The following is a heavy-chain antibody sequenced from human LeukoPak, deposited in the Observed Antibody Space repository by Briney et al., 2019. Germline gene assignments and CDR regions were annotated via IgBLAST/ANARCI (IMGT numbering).Heavy chain of an antibody. D-gene: IGHD1-20*01. Sequence: SETLSLTCAVYGGPFSGYYWSWIRQPPGKGLEWIGEINHSGSTNYNPSLKSRVTISVDTSKNQFSLKLSSVTAADTAVYYCARGRNWNQKTFDYWGQGTLVTVSS. V-gene: IGHV4-34*01. CDR1: GGPFSGYY. CDR2: INHSGST. J-gene: IGHJ4*02. CDR3: ARGRNWNQKTFDY.